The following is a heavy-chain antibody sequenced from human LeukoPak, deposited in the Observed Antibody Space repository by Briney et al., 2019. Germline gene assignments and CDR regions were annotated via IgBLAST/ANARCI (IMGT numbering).Heavy chain of an antibody. D-gene: IGHD1-1*01. J-gene: IGHJ3*02. Sequence: GGSLRLSCAASEFIFDNYNINWVRQAPGKGLEWLSYISSSSSVVLYADSVKGRLTISRHSAKNSVYLQLNSLRDEDTAVYYCARAAWNDVIRAFDIWGQGTMVTVSS. CDR3: ARAAWNDVIRAFDI. V-gene: IGHV3-48*02. CDR1: EFIFDNYN. CDR2: ISSSSSVV.